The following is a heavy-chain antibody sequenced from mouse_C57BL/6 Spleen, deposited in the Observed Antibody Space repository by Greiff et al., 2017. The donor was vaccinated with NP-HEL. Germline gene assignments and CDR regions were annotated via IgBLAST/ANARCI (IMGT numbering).Heavy chain of an antibody. D-gene: IGHD2-1*01. CDR1: GYTFTSYW. J-gene: IGHJ3*01. CDR3: ARDYGNSGWFAY. V-gene: IGHV1-55*01. Sequence: QVQLKQPGAELVKPGASVKMSCKASGYTFTSYWITWVKQRPGQGLEWIGDIYPGSGSTNYNEKFKSKATLTVDTSSSTAYMQLSSLTSEDSAVYYCARDYGNSGWFAYWGQGTLVTVSA. CDR2: IYPGSGST.